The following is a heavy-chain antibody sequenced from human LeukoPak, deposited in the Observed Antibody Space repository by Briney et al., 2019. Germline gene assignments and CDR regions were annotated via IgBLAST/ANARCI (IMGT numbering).Heavy chain of an antibody. CDR2: ISSSGSTI. CDR1: GFTFSSYE. J-gene: IGHJ4*02. Sequence: PGGSLRLSCAASGFTFSSYEMNWVRQAPGKGLEWVSYISSSGSTIHYADSVKGRFPISRDNAKNSLYLQLKSLRVEDTAVYYCAREKPELDYWGQGTLVTVSS. V-gene: IGHV3-48*03. CDR3: AREKPELDY.